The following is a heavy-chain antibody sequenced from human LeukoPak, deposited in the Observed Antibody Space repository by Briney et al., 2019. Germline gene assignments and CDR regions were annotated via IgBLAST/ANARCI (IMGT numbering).Heavy chain of an antibody. V-gene: IGHV3-15*01. J-gene: IGHJ4*02. CDR3: TTDGVVVPAAADY. Sequence: PGGSLRLSCAASGFTFSNARMSWVRQAPGKGLEWVGRIKSKTDGGTTDYAAPVKGRFTISRDDSKNTLYLQMNSLKTEDTAVYYCTTDGVVVPAAADYWGQGTLVAVSS. CDR2: IKSKTDGGTT. D-gene: IGHD2-2*01. CDR1: GFTFSNAR.